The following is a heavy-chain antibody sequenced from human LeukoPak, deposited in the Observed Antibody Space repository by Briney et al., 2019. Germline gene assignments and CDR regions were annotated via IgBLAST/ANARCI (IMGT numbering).Heavy chain of an antibody. CDR2: FSASASST. J-gene: IGHJ4*02. CDR1: GFTFSTYS. Sequence: GGSLRLSCAASGFTFSTYSMSWVRQAPGKGLEWVSAFSASASSTHYADSVKRRFTISRDNSKNTLYLQMDSLRSEDTAVYYCAKGGQTFDYWGQGTLVTVSS. D-gene: IGHD3/OR15-3a*01. V-gene: IGHV3-23*01. CDR3: AKGGQTFDY.